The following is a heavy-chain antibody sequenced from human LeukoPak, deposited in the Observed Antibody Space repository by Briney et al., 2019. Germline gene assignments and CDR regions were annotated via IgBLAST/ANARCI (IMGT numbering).Heavy chain of an antibody. CDR2: INHSGST. V-gene: IGHV4-34*01. CDR1: GGSFSCYY. Sequence: SETLSLTCAVYGGSFSCYYWSWIRQPPGKGLEWIGEINHSGSTNYNPSLKSRVTISVDTSKNQFSLKLSSVTAADTAVYYCARLKRPNRGSYIYYYYMDVWGKGTTVTVSS. CDR3: ARLKRPNRGSYIYYYYMDV. J-gene: IGHJ6*03. D-gene: IGHD1-26*01.